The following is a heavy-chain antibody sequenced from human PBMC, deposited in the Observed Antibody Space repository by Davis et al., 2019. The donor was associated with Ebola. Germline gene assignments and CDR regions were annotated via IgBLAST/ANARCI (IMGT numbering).Heavy chain of an antibody. CDR2: VSNGGKT. J-gene: IGHJ6*03. D-gene: IGHD3-10*01. V-gene: IGHV4-39*07. CDR1: GASIIRNNYY. Sequence: PSETLSLTCNVSGASIIRNNYYWGWIRQSPGKGLDYIGSVSNGGKTYYNPSLKSRVTISLDTSKNQFSLRLTSVTAADTAVYYCAKSWFYYYYYVDVWGKGTTVTVSS. CDR3: AKSWFYYYYYVDV.